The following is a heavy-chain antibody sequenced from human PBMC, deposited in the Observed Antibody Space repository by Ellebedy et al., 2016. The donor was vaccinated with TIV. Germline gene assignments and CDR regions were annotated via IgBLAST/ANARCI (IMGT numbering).Heavy chain of an antibody. CDR2: INPSGGST. CDR3: ARAGGSGSYPPHRYGMDV. D-gene: IGHD3-10*01. V-gene: IGHV1-46*01. CDR1: GYTFTSYY. J-gene: IGHJ6*02. Sequence: ASVKVSXKASGYTFTSYYMHWVRQAPGQGLEWMGIINPSGGSTSYAQKFQGRVTMTRDTSTSTVYMELSSLRSEDTAVYYCARAGGSGSYPPHRYGMDVWGQGTTVTVSS.